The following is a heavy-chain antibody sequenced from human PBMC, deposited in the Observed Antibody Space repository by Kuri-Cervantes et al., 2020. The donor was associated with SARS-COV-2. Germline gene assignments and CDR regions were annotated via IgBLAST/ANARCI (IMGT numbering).Heavy chain of an antibody. CDR2: MYYSGST. CDR3: ASSGRSGTYSGWFDP. J-gene: IGHJ5*02. Sequence: SETLSLTCTVSGGPMSRYYWSWVRQSPGKGLEWIGYMYYSGSTKYNPSLKSRVNISIDRSKAQFSLTLRSVTAADTAVYYCASSGRSGTYSGWFDPWGQGALVTVSS. CDR1: GGPMSRYY. V-gene: IGHV4-59*03. D-gene: IGHD1-26*01.